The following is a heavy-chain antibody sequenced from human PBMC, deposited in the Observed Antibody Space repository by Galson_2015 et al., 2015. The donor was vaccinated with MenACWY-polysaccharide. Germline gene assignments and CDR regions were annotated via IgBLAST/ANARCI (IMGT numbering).Heavy chain of an antibody. D-gene: IGHD5-24*01. Sequence: SLRLSCAASGFTFGSYAMGWVRQAPGKGLEWVSSIGGSGLTTFYAESVKGRFTISRDNAQNILSLQMNSLRADDTARYFCAKVTEMASSRRPFDVWCQGTMVTVSS. CDR1: GFTFGSYA. CDR2: IGGSGLTT. J-gene: IGHJ3*01. V-gene: IGHV3-23*01. CDR3: AKVTEMASSRRPFDV.